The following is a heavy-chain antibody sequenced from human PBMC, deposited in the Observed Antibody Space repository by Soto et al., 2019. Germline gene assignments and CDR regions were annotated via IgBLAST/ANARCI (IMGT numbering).Heavy chain of an antibody. CDR1: GGSISSYY. J-gene: IGHJ5*02. V-gene: IGHV4-4*07. CDR2: IYTSGST. CDR3: ARGIAVAGTQNNWFDP. Sequence: PSETLSLTCTVSGGSISSYYWSWIRQPAGKGLEWIGRIYTSGSTNYNPSLKSRVTMSVDTSKNQFSLKLSSVTAADTAVYYCARGIAVAGTQNNWFDPWGQGTLVTVSS. D-gene: IGHD6-19*01.